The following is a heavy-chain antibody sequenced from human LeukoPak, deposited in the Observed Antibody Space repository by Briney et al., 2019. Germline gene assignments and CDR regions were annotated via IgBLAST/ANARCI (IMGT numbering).Heavy chain of an antibody. CDR1: GYTFTSYA. Sequence: GASVKVSCKASGYTFTSYAMHWVRQAPGQRLEWMGWVNAGNGNTKYSQKFQGRVTITRDTSASTAYMELSSLRSEDTAVYYCARGSPYYDFWSGYYTAGNWFDPWGQGTLVTVSS. D-gene: IGHD3-3*01. V-gene: IGHV1-3*01. CDR2: VNAGNGNT. J-gene: IGHJ5*02. CDR3: ARGSPYYDFWSGYYTAGNWFDP.